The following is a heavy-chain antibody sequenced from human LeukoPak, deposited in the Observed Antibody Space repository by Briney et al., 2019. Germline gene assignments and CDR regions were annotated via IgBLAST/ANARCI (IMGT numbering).Heavy chain of an antibody. J-gene: IGHJ5*02. Sequence: SETLSLTCTVSGYSISSGYYWGWIRQPPGKGLEWIGSIYHSGSTYYNPSLKSRVTISVDTSKNQFSLKLSSVTAADTAVYYCARETNPRYYYDSSGYYPWGQGTLVTVSS. CDR1: GYSISSGYY. CDR2: IYHSGST. V-gene: IGHV4-38-2*02. D-gene: IGHD3-22*01. CDR3: ARETNPRYYYDSSGYYP.